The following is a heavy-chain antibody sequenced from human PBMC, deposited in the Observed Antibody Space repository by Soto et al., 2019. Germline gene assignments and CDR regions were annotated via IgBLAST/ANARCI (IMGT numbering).Heavy chain of an antibody. CDR2: IWYDGSNK. D-gene: IGHD4-17*01. CDR3: ARDRRGYGCSQPGFDY. CDR1: GFTFSSYG. V-gene: IGHV3-33*01. Sequence: QVQLVESGGGVVQPGRSLRLSCAASGFTFSSYGMHWVRQAPGKGLEWVAVIWYDGSNKYYADSVKGRFTISRDNSKNTLYLQMNSLRAEDTAVYYCARDRRGYGCSQPGFDYWGQGTLVTVSS. J-gene: IGHJ4*02.